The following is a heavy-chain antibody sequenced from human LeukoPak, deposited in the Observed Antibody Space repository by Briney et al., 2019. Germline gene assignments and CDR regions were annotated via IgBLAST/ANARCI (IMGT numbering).Heavy chain of an antibody. V-gene: IGHV1-18*01. CDR1: GGTFSSYA. CDR3: ARAGGYDFYRSDAVY. Sequence: ASVKVSCKASGGTFSSYAISWVRQAPGQGLEWMGWISAYNGNTNYAQKLQGRVTMTTDTSTSTAYMELRSLRSDDTAVYYCARAGGYDFYRSDAVYWGQGTLVTVSS. D-gene: IGHD5-12*01. J-gene: IGHJ4*02. CDR2: ISAYNGNT.